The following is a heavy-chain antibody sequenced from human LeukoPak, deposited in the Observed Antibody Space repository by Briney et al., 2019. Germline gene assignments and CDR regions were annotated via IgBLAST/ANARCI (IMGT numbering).Heavy chain of an antibody. D-gene: IGHD3-9*01. CDR2: IYYSGST. Sequence: SETLSLTCTVSGGSISSYYWSWIRQPPGKGLEWIGYIYYSGSTNYNPSLKSRVTISVDTSKNQFSLKLSSVTAADTAAYYCARVQYYDILTGYPNPPDYWGQGTLVTVSS. J-gene: IGHJ4*02. CDR3: ARVQYYDILTGYPNPPDY. V-gene: IGHV4-59*01. CDR1: GGSISSYY.